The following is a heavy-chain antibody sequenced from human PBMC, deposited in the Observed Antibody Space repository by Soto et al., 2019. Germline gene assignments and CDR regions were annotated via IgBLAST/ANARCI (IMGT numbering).Heavy chain of an antibody. CDR1: GFTFSTYA. CDR2: VSASGLNT. J-gene: IGHJ4*02. Sequence: GSLRLSCAASGFTFSTYAMAWVRQAPGKGLEWVSGVSASGLNTDYADPVKGRFYISRVNSKNTLYLQMNSLRAEDTAVYYCARTHVGYLDDRGQGTPVTVSS. CDR3: ARTHVGYLDD. D-gene: IGHD3-16*02. V-gene: IGHV3-23*01.